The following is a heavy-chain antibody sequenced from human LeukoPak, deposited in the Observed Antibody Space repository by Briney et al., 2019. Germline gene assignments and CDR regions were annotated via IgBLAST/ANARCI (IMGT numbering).Heavy chain of an antibody. J-gene: IGHJ4*02. Sequence: PGGSLRLSRAASGFTFSSYGMHWVRQAPGKGLEWVAVIWSDGSNKYYADSVKGRFTISRDNSKNTLYLQMNSLRAEDTAVYYCAREYQYSRYFDYWGQGTLVTVSS. CDR3: AREYQYSRYFDY. V-gene: IGHV3-33*01. D-gene: IGHD1-26*01. CDR2: IWSDGSNK. CDR1: GFTFSSYG.